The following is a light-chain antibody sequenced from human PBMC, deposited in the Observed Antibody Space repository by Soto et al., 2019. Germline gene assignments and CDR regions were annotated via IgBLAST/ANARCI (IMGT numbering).Light chain of an antibody. CDR1: SSDVGGYNY. V-gene: IGLV2-14*01. CDR3: SSYTSSSTLL. J-gene: IGLJ2*01. CDR2: EVS. Sequence: QSGLTQPASVSGSPGQSITISCTGTSSDVGGYNYVSWYQQHPGKAPKLMIYEVSNRPSGVSNRFSGSKSGNTASLTISGLQAEDEADYYCSSYTSSSTLLFGGGTKVTVL.